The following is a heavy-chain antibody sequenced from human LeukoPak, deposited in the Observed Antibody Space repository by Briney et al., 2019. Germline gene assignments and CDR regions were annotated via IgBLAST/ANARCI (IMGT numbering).Heavy chain of an antibody. CDR1: GFTFSTYW. J-gene: IGHJ4*02. D-gene: IGHD2-21*02. V-gene: IGHV3-7*01. Sequence: GSLRLSCAASGFTFSTYWMSWVRQAPGKGLEWVANIKQDGSEKYYVDSVKGRFTISRDNAKNSLYLQMNSLRAEDTAVYYCARVSYCGGDCYNRGDLFIDYWGQGTLVTVSS. CDR3: ARVSYCGGDCYNRGDLFIDY. CDR2: IKQDGSEK.